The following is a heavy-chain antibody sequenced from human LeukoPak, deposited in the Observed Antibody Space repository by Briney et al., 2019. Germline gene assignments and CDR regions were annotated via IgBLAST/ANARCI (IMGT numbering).Heavy chain of an antibody. V-gene: IGHV1-69*01. CDR1: GGTFSSYA. J-gene: IGHJ6*02. CDR2: IIPIFGTA. D-gene: IGHD2-15*01. CDR3: ARGPVVAATPPYYYYGMDV. Sequence: SVKVSCKASGGTFSSYAISWVRQAPGQRLEWMGGIIPIFGTANYAQKFQGRVTITADESTSTAYMELSSLRSEDTAVYYCARGPVVAATPPYYYYGMDVWGQGTTVTVSS.